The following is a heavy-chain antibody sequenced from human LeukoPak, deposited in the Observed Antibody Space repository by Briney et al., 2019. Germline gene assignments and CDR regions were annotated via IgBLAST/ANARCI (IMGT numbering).Heavy chain of an antibody. J-gene: IGHJ4*02. CDR2: VKTDVST. D-gene: IGHD1-14*01. CDR1: AFTLSSRW. V-gene: IGHV3-74*01. CDR3: LPLGYTRN. Sequence: GGSLRLSFAVPGLTSAFTLSSRWIHWLRQAPGKGLVWFSLVKTDVSTNYADSVKGRFTVSRDKAKNQLYLQMNKRRVEDTALYFCLPLGYTRNGGERTLVTVSS.